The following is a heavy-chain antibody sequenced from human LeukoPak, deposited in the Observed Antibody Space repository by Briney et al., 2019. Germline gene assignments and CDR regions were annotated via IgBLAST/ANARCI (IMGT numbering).Heavy chain of an antibody. CDR3: ARDRAKGFWSGFFDY. V-gene: IGHV4-59*12. CDR1: GGSISSYY. D-gene: IGHD3-3*01. Sequence: KPSETLSLTCTVSGGSISSYYWSWIRQPPGKGLEWIGYIYYSGSTNYNPSLKSRVTISVDTSKNQFSLKLSSVTAADTAVYYCARDRAKGFWSGFFDYWGQGTLVTVSS. J-gene: IGHJ4*02. CDR2: IYYSGST.